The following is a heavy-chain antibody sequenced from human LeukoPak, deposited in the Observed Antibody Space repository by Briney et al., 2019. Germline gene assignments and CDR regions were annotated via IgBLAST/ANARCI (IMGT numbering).Heavy chain of an antibody. CDR1: GGSMSNVSHN. V-gene: IGHV4-61*02. Sequence: SETLSLTCTVSGGSMSNVSHNWSWIRQPAGKGLEWIGRIFSSGGTNYNPSLKSRVTISVDTSKNQFSLKLSSVTAADTAVYYCARNSRVASTSGLNYWGQGTLVTVSS. CDR2: IFSSGGT. D-gene: IGHD5-12*01. J-gene: IGHJ4*02. CDR3: ARNSRVASTSGLNY.